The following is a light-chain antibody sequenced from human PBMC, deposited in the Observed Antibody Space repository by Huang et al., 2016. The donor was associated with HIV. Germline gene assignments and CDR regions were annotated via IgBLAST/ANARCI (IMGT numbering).Light chain of an antibody. CDR2: GAT. J-gene: IGKJ4*01. V-gene: IGKV1-16*02. Sequence: DIQMTQSPSSVSACVGDRVFITCRASQGIGNYLAWFQHKPGKAPKSLVYGATNLQSGVPSKFRASGSGTDFTLTISSLQPEDFATYYCQQYHSFPLTFGGRTKVQIK. CDR1: QGIGNY. CDR3: QQYHSFPLT.